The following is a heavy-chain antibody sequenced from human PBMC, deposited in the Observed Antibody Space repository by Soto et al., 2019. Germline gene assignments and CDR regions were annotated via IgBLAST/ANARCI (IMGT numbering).Heavy chain of an antibody. CDR1: GYSFNKYW. V-gene: IGHV5-51*01. Sequence: PGESLKISCKGSGYSFNKYWIAWVRQMPGKGLEWMGITFPGGSDTVYSPSFQGQVTISVDRSINTAYLQRSGLKASDTAMYYCATQIGIHGVSRYLNYWGEGTLDTV. CDR2: TFPGGSDT. D-gene: IGHD3-9*01. J-gene: IGHJ4*02. CDR3: ATQIGIHGVSRYLNY.